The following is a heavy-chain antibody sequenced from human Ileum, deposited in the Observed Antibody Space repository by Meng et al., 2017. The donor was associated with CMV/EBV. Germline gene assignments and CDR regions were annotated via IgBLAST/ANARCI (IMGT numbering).Heavy chain of an antibody. Sequence: QVQLQQSGPGLEKPSQSLAPTCALSGDSVSSKNAAWAWIRQSPSRGLEWLGETYYRYKWFTQYAESVESRITTNPDTSKNQFSLQLKSVTPEDTAVYYCARGWGSYYFDYWGQGTLVTVSS. CDR3: ARGWGSYYFDY. D-gene: IGHD3-16*01. CDR1: GDSVSSKNAA. CDR2: TYYRYKWFT. V-gene: IGHV6-1*01. J-gene: IGHJ4*02.